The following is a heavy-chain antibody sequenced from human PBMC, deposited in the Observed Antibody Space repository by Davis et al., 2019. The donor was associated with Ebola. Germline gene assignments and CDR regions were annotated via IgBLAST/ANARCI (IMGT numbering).Heavy chain of an antibody. CDR2: IYYSGST. J-gene: IGHJ4*02. CDR1: GFTFSSYS. CDR3: ARGGIAVAGPDY. V-gene: IGHV4-59*01. Sequence: ESLKISCAASGFTFSSYSMSWIRQPPGKGLEWIGYIYYSGSTNYNPSLKSRVTISVDTSKNQFSLKLSSVTAADTAVYYCARGGIAVAGPDYWGQGTLVTVSS. D-gene: IGHD6-19*01.